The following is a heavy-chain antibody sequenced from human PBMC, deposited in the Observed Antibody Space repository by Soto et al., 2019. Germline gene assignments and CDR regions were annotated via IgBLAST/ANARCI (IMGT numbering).Heavy chain of an antibody. Sequence: QITLEESGPPRVKPTQTLTLTCTFSGLSLSTSGVGVGWVRQPPGKALERLALIYWDDDKRYSPSLRSRLTLTQNTSRNQVVLTMTNVDPVDTATSYCAHRAGLQGNWNGGYFDFWGQGALVTVSS. D-gene: IGHD1-1*01. CDR2: IYWDDDK. CDR1: GLSLSTSGVG. J-gene: IGHJ4*02. CDR3: AHRAGLQGNWNGGYFDF. V-gene: IGHV2-5*02.